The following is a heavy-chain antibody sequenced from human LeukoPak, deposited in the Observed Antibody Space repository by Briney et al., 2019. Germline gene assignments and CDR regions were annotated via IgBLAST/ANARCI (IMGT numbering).Heavy chain of an antibody. Sequence: GGSLRLSCAASGFTFSSYSINWVRQAPGKGLEWVSAISSSSSYIYYADSVKGRFTISRDNAKNSLYLQMNSLRAEDTAVYYCARDPYRTGTTRPDDYWGQGTLVTVSS. CDR1: GFTFSSYS. V-gene: IGHV3-21*01. CDR2: ISSSSSYI. J-gene: IGHJ4*02. CDR3: ARDPYRTGTTRPDDY. D-gene: IGHD1-7*01.